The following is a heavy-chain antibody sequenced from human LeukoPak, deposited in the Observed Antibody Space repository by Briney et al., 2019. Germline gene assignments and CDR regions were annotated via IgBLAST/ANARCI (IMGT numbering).Heavy chain of an antibody. J-gene: IGHJ3*02. CDR1: GFTFSSYA. CDR2: ISGSGSST. V-gene: IGHV3-23*01. D-gene: IGHD3-22*01. Sequence: GGSLRLSCAASGFTFSSYAMSWVRQAPGEGLEWVSAISGSGSSTYYADSVKGRFTIPRDNSKNTLYLQTNSLRAEDTAVYYCGKETMIVVVIQGDAFDIWGQGTMVTVSS. CDR3: GKETMIVVVIQGDAFDI.